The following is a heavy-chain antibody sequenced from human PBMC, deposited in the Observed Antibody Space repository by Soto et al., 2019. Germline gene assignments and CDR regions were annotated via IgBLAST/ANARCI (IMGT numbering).Heavy chain of an antibody. CDR2: IYHSGST. V-gene: IGHV4-30-2*01. Sequence: LSLACAVSGGSIRSGVYSWSWIGQPPGKGLEWIGYIYHSGSTYYNPSLKSRVTISVDRSKNQFSLKLSSVTAADTAVYYCARVRQQWLVGFFDYWGQGTLVTVSS. J-gene: IGHJ4*02. D-gene: IGHD6-19*01. CDR1: GGSIRSGVYS. CDR3: ARVRQQWLVGFFDY.